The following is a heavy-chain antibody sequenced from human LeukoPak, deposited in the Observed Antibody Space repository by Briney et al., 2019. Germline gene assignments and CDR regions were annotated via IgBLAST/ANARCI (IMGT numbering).Heavy chain of an antibody. CDR1: GFTFSSYA. CDR3: ARRAGAYSHPYDY. V-gene: IGHV3-23*01. J-gene: IGHJ4*02. Sequence: GGSLRLSCAASGFTFSSYAMSWVRQAPGKGLEWVSSFSGSGGSTYYADSVKGRFTISRDNSKNTLYLRMNSLRAEDTAVYYCARRAGAYSHPYDYWGQGTLVTVSS. D-gene: IGHD4/OR15-4a*01. CDR2: FSGSGGST.